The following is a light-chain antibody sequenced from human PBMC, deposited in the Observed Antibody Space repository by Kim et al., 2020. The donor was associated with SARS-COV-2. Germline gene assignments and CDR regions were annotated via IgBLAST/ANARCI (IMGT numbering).Light chain of an antibody. CDR1: SGAVTSGHY. CDR2: STS. V-gene: IGLV7-43*01. CDR3: LLYSGGIPV. J-gene: IGLJ3*02. Sequence: QAVVTQESSLTVSPGGTVTLTCASTSGAVTSGHYPNWFQQKPGQAPRALIYSTSQKHSWTPARFSGSLLGGKAALTLSGVQPEDEAEYYCLLYSGGIPVFGGGTQLTVL.